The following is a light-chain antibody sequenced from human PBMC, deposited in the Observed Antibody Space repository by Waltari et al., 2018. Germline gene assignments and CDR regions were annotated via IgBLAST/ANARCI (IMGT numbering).Light chain of an antibody. V-gene: IGLV1-47*01. CDR2: MND. CDR3: AAWDDSLSGFYV. J-gene: IGLJ1*01. CDR1: SSNIGSNS. Sequence: QSVLTQPPSASGNPGQSVTISCSGRSSNIGSNSVYWYQHLPGTAPKLLIYMNDQRPSGVPDRFFGSKSGTSASRAISGLRSEDEADYYCAAWDDSLSGFYVFGTGTKVTVL.